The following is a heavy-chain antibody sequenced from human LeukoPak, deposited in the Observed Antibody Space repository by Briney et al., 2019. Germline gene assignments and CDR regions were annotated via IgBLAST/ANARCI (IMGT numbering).Heavy chain of an antibody. Sequence: PSETLSPTCTVSGGSITSSGYYWGWIRQPPGKGLEWIGALYYSGTTYYNPSLKSRVTLSVDTSKNQFSLKLSSVTAADTAVYYCARQHTRGVVVALVDYWGQGTLVTVSS. CDR1: GGSITSSGYY. J-gene: IGHJ4*02. D-gene: IGHD2-15*01. V-gene: IGHV4-39*01. CDR2: LYYSGTT. CDR3: ARQHTRGVVVALVDY.